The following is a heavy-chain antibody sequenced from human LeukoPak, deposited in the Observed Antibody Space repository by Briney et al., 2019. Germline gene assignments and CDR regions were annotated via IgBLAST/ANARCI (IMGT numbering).Heavy chain of an antibody. D-gene: IGHD4-17*01. CDR1: GFTFSSYG. V-gene: IGHV3-30*02. CDR2: IRYDGSNK. CDR3: AKIPLRPGAFDI. J-gene: IGHJ3*02. Sequence: PGGSLRLSCAVSGFTFSSYGMHWVRQAPGKGLERVAFIRYDGSNKYYADSVKGRFTISRDNSKNTLYLQMNSLRAEDTAVYYCAKIPLRPGAFDIWGQGTMVTVSS.